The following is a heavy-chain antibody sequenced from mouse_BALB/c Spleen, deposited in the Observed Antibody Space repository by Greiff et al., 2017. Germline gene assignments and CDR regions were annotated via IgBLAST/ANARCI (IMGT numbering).Heavy chain of an antibody. CDR2: IYPSDSYT. CDR3: TRNLLAPMDY. J-gene: IGHJ4*01. V-gene: IGHV1-69*02. Sequence: QVQLQQPGAELVRPGASVKLSCKASGYTFTSYWINWVKQRPGQGLEWIGNIYPSDSYTNYNQKFKDKATLTVDKSSSTAYMQLSSPTSEDSAVYYCTRNLLAPMDYWGQGTSVTVSS. D-gene: IGHD6-1*01. CDR1: GYTFTSYW.